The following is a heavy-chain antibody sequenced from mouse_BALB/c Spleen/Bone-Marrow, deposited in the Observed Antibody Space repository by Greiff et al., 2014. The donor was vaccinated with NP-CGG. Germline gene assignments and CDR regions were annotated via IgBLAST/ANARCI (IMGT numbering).Heavy chain of an antibody. CDR1: GFSLTSYG. D-gene: IGHD2-4*01. CDR2: IWSGGST. CDR3: ARNKSDYDGTLAY. V-gene: IGHV2-4-1*01. J-gene: IGHJ3*01. Sequence: VQLQQSGPGLVQPSQSLSITCTVSGFSLTSYGVHWVRQSPGKGLEWLGVIWSGGSTDYNAAFISRLSISKDNSKSQVFFKMNSLQADDTAIYYCARNKSDYDGTLAYWGQGTLVTVSA.